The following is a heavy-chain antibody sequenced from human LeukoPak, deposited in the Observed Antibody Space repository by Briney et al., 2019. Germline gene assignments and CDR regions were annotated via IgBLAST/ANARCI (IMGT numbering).Heavy chain of an antibody. CDR1: GFTHRHYW. Sequence: PGGPLRLSCAASGFTHRHYWMSWLRQAPEKGLEWVANNKEEGNEKFYLGSAKGRFPHSKDNAKNSLYLQMNSLRAEDRAVYFCAREAQGGATALDLWGQGTLVSVSS. V-gene: IGHV3-7*04. CDR2: NKEEGNEK. J-gene: IGHJ5*02. D-gene: IGHD1-26*01. CDR3: AREAQGGATALDL.